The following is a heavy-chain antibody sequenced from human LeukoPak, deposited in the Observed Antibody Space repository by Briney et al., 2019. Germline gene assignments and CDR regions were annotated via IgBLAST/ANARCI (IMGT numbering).Heavy chain of an antibody. V-gene: IGHV3-11*01. CDR1: GFTFSDYY. CDR2: ITSSGSAI. Sequence: PGGSLRLSCAASGFTFSDYYMSWIRQAPGKGLERVAYITSSGSAIYYADSVRGRFTISRDNSRNSVFLQMDGLRAEDTAIYYCATDIVATSGDYWGQGTLVIVSS. D-gene: IGHD5-12*01. J-gene: IGHJ4*02. CDR3: ATDIVATSGDY.